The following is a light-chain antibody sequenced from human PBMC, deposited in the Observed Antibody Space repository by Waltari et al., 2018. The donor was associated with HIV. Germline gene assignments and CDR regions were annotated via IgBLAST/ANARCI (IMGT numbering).Light chain of an antibody. CDR2: NVS. J-gene: IGLJ2*01. Sequence: QSALPQPASVSGPPGQSITISCTGTSSDVGAYNYVSWYQQHPGKAPKLIIYNVSNRPSGVSNRFSGSKSGNTASLTISGLQAEDEASYYCTSYTRSNTVVFGGGTKLTVL. V-gene: IGLV2-14*03. CDR1: SSDVGAYNY. CDR3: TSYTRSNTVV.